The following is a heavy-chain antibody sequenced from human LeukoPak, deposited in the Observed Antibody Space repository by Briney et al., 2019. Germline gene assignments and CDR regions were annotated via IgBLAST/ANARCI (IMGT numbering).Heavy chain of an antibody. V-gene: IGHV3-15*01. CDR3: TTTLRYGSGIYFYYYYMDV. D-gene: IGHD3-10*01. CDR1: GFTFSSYG. CDR2: IKSKTDGGTT. J-gene: IGHJ6*03. Sequence: GGSLRLSCTASGFTFSSYGIHWVRQAPGKGLEWVGRIKSKTDGGTTDYAAPVKGRFTISRDDSKNTLYLQMNSLKTEDTAVYYCTTTLRYGSGIYFYYYYMDVWGKGTTVTISS.